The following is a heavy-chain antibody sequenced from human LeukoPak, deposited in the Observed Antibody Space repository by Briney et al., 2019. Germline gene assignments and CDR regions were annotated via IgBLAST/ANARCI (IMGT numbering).Heavy chain of an antibody. V-gene: IGHV3-15*01. CDR1: GFTFSNAW. D-gene: IGHD3-10*01. CDR3: TTAVVRGVPDALDI. J-gene: IGHJ3*02. Sequence: GGSLRLSCAASGFTFSNAWMSWVRQAPGKGLEWVGRIKSKTDGGTTDYAAPVKGRFTISRDDSKNTLYLQMNSLKTEDTAVYYCTTAVVRGVPDALDIWGQGTMVTVSS. CDR2: IKSKTDGGTT.